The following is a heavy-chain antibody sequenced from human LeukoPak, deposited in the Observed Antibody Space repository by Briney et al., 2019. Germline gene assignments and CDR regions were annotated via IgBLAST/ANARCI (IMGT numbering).Heavy chain of an antibody. V-gene: IGHV1-3*01. Sequence: GASVKVSCKASGYTFTSYAMHWVRQAPGQRLEWMGWINAGNGNTKYSQKFQGRVTITRDTSASTAYMELSSLRSEDTAVYYCARDRRPYYGSGSYGNSFDPWGQGTLVTVSS. D-gene: IGHD3-10*01. CDR2: INAGNGNT. J-gene: IGHJ5*02. CDR1: GYTFTSYA. CDR3: ARDRRPYYGSGSYGNSFDP.